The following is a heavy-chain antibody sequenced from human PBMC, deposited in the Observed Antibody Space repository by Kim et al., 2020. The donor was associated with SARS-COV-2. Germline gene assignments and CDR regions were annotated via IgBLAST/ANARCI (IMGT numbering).Heavy chain of an antibody. J-gene: IGHJ3*02. Sequence: ASVKVSCKASGYIFTNYPMNWVRQAPGQGLEWMGGINTNTGDPAYAQGFTGRVVITLDTSVSTAYMQISSLKAEDTAVYYCARDRGVGYGGNSWDVDMWG. D-gene: IGHD4-17*01. V-gene: IGHV7-4-1*02. CDR3: ARDRGVGYGGNSWDVDM. CDR2: INTNTGDP. CDR1: GYIFTNYP.